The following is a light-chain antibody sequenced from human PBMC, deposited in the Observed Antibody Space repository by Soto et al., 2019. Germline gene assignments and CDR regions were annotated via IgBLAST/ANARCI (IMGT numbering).Light chain of an antibody. V-gene: IGLV2-11*01. Sequence: QSALTQPRSVSGSPGQSVTISCTGTSSDVGGYNYVSWYQHNPGKAPKLMIFDVSARPSGVPDRFSGSKSANTASLTISGRQAEDEADYYCCSYAGTYTPLFGGGTKLTVL. J-gene: IGLJ2*01. CDR1: SSDVGGYNY. CDR2: DVS. CDR3: CSYAGTYTPL.